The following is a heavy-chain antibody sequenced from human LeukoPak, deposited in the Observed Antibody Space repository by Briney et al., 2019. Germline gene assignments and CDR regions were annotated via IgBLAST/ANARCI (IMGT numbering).Heavy chain of an antibody. D-gene: IGHD6-6*01. J-gene: IGHJ4*02. Sequence: GGSLRLSCAASGFTFSSYAMSWVRQAPGKGLEWVSAISGSGGSTYYADSVKGRFTISRDNSKNTLYLQMNSLRAEDTAVYYCSNVAGVSSSHLPDYWGQGTLVTFSS. V-gene: IGHV3-23*01. CDR3: SNVAGVSSSHLPDY. CDR2: ISGSGGST. CDR1: GFTFSSYA.